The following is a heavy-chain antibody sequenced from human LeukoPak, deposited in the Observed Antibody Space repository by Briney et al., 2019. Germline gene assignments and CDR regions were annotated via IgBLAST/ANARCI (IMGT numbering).Heavy chain of an antibody. CDR1: GGSLSTHH. J-gene: IGHJ4*02. D-gene: IGHD1-14*01. V-gene: IGHV4-59*11. CDR2: ISDSGST. Sequence: PSETLSLTCVVSGGSLSTHHWSWIRQSPGRGLEWIGYISDSGSTNYNPSLKSRVTISVDTSKNQFSLKLSSVTAADTAVYYCARENRGAFGYWGQGTLVTVSS. CDR3: ARENRGAFGY.